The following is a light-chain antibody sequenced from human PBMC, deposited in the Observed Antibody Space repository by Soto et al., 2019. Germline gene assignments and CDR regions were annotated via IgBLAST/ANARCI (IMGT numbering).Light chain of an antibody. V-gene: IGKV3-20*01. CDR2: DAS. J-gene: IGKJ2*02. CDR1: QSVSSSY. CDR3: QQYGRSART. Sequence: EIVLTQSPGTPSLSPGERATLSCRASQSVSSSYLAWYQQKPGQAPRLLLSDASTRATGIPDRFSGSGSGTDFTLTSNRLEPEDFAVYYCQQYGRSARTFGQGTKLEIK.